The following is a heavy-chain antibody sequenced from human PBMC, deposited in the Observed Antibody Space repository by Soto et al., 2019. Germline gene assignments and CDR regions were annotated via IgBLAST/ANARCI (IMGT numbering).Heavy chain of an antibody. J-gene: IGHJ6*02. CDR1: GYSFTSYW. Sequence: PGESLKISCKGSGYSFTSYWISWLRQMPGKGLEWMGRIDPSDSYTNYSPSFQGHVTISADKSISTAYLQWSSLKASDTAMYYCASTVAGYYYYGMDVWGQGTTVTVSS. CDR3: ASTVAGYYYYGMDV. V-gene: IGHV5-10-1*01. CDR2: IDPSDSYT. D-gene: IGHD6-19*01.